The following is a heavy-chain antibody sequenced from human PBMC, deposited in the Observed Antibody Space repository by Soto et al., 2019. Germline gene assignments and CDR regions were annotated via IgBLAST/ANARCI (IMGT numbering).Heavy chain of an antibody. CDR3: ARDPVDTAMVC. V-gene: IGHV4-34*01. J-gene: IGHJ4*02. D-gene: IGHD5-18*01. CDR1: GGTFSGYY. Sequence: SETLSLTCAVYGGTFSGYYWSWISQPPGKGLEWIGEINHSGSTNYNPSLKSRVTISVDTSKNQFSLKLSSVTAADTAVYYCARDPVDTAMVCWGQGTLLTVSS. CDR2: INHSGST.